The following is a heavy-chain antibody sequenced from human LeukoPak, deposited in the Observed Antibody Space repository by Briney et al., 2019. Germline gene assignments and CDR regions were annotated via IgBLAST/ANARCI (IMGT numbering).Heavy chain of an antibody. CDR3: AATQSNSYYGMDV. CDR1: GFTFSSYW. J-gene: IGHJ6*02. D-gene: IGHD6-6*01. Sequence: GGSLRLSCAASGFTFSSYWMSWVRQAPGKGLEWVANIKQDGSEKYYVDSVKGRFTISRDNSKNTLYLQMSSLRAEDTAVYYCAATQSNSYYGMDVWGQGTAVTVS. CDR2: IKQDGSEK. V-gene: IGHV3-7*03.